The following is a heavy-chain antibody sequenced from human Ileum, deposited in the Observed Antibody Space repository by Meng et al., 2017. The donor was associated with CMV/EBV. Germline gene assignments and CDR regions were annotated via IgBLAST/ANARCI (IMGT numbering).Heavy chain of an antibody. J-gene: IGHJ4*02. CDR3: TGLDY. Sequence: EVHLVEAGGGLVQPGGSLRLSCAASGFSFSTYWMYWVRQEPGKGLLWVSRITDDGSTNYADSVKGRFTISRDNAKNTLYLQMNSLRAEDTAVYYCTGLDYWGQGTLVTVSS. V-gene: IGHV3-74*01. CDR2: ITDDGST. CDR1: GFSFSTYW.